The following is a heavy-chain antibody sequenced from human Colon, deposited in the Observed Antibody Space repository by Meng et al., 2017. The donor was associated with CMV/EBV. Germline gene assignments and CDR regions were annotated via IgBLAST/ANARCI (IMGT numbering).Heavy chain of an antibody. CDR3: ARQISVGSVDP. CDR2: ITPNGDST. J-gene: IGHJ5*02. CDR1: GDTFSKLY. D-gene: IGHD1-26*01. V-gene: IGHV1-46*01. Sequence: QVQLVHSGAEVKKPGASVRVSCKASGDTFSKLYIHWVRQDPGQGLEWMGLITPNGDSTYYAQNFQGRVTMTSDTSTSTIYMDLNNLRSEDTAVYYCARQISVGSVDPWGQGTLVTCYS.